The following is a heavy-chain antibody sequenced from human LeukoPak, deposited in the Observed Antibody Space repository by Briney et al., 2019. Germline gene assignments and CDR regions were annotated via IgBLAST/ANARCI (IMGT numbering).Heavy chain of an antibody. CDR2: ISVYNGNT. CDR1: GGTFSSYA. CDR3: AREVITTRGEDY. D-gene: IGHD3-22*01. J-gene: IGHJ4*02. Sequence: ASVKVSCKASGGTFSSYAISWVRQAPGQGLEWMGWISVYNGNTNYAQKLQGRVTMTTDTSTSTAYMELRSLRSDDTAVYYCAREVITTRGEDYWGQGTLVTVSS. V-gene: IGHV1-18*01.